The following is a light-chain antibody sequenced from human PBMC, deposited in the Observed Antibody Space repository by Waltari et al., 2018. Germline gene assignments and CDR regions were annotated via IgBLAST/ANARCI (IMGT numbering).Light chain of an antibody. J-gene: IGKJ1*01. CDR2: GAS. CDR1: QGVSRN. V-gene: IGKV3-15*01. CDR3: QHYSNWPPWT. Sequence: EIVMTQSPATLSVSPGERATLSCRASQGVSRNLAWYQQKPGQAPRLLIYGASTRATGIPARFSGSGFGTEFTLAISSLQSEDFAVYYCQHYSNWPPWTFGQGTKVEIK.